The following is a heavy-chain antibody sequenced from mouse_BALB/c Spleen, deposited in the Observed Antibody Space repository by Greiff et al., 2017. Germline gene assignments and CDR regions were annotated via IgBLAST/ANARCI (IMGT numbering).Heavy chain of an antibody. D-gene: IGHD3-3*01. J-gene: IGHJ2*01. CDR1: GFPFSSYG. Sequence: EVKLMESGGGLVQPGGSLKLSCAASGFPFSSYGMSWVRQTPDKRLELVATINSNGGSTYYPDSVKGRFTISRDNAKNTLYLQMSSLKSEDTAMYYCARALRDYFDYWGQGTTLTVSS. CDR2: INSNGGST. CDR3: ARALRDYFDY. V-gene: IGHV5-6-3*01.